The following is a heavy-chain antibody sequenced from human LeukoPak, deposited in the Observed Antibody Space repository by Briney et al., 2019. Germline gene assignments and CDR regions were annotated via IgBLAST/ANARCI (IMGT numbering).Heavy chain of an antibody. J-gene: IGHJ4*02. CDR2: ISGSGGST. D-gene: IGHD6-6*01. V-gene: IGHV3-23*01. CDR3: ARHSSIAARPLDY. Sequence: PGGSLRLSCAASGFTFSSYAMSWVRQAPGKGLKWVSAISGSGGSTYYADSVKGRFTISRDNSKNTLYLQMNSLRAEDTAVYYCARHSSIAARPLDYWGQGTLVTVSS. CDR1: GFTFSSYA.